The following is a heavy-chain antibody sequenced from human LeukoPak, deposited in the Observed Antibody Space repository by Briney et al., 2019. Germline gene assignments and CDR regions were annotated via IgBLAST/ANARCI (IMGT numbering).Heavy chain of an antibody. CDR1: GGSIGSYY. CDR3: ARGSYYDRPSRSRVEY. Sequence: SETLSLTCTVSGGSIGSYYWSWIRQPPGKGLEWIGYIYYSGSTNYNPSLKSRVTISVDTSKNQFSLKLTSVTAAGTAVYYCARGSYYDRPSRSRVEYWGQGTLVTVSS. CDR2: IYYSGST. D-gene: IGHD3-22*01. J-gene: IGHJ4*02. V-gene: IGHV4-59*01.